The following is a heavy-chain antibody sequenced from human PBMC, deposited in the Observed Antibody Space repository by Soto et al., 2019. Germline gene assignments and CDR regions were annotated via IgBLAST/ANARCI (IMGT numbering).Heavy chain of an antibody. V-gene: IGHV3-30-3*01. CDR1: GFTFSSYA. CDR3: ARDSCPISLTGYIY. Sequence: GGSLRLSCAASGFTFSSYAMHWVRQAPGKGLEWVAVISYDGSNKYYADSVKGRFTISRDNSKNTLYLQMNSLRAEDTAVYYCARDSCPISLTGYIYWGQGTLVTVSS. J-gene: IGHJ4*02. D-gene: IGHD3-9*01. CDR2: ISYDGSNK.